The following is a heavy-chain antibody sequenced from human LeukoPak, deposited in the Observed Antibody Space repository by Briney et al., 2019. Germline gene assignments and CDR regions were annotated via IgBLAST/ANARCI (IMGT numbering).Heavy chain of an antibody. D-gene: IGHD3-9*01. Sequence: ASVKVSCKASGYTFTSYYMHWVRQAPGQGLEWMGIINPSGGSTSYAQKFQGRVTMTRDTSTSTVYMELSSLRSEDTAVYYCAGDHPRRYFDWLLPDSYYYYGMDVWGQGTTVTVSS. V-gene: IGHV1-46*01. CDR3: AGDHPRRYFDWLLPDSYYYYGMDV. CDR1: GYTFTSYY. CDR2: INPSGGST. J-gene: IGHJ6*02.